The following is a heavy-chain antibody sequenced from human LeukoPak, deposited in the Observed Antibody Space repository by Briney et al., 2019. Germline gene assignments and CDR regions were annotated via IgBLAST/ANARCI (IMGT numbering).Heavy chain of an antibody. CDR3: ARQNYDFWSGPPDLFDP. CDR2: IDYSGST. CDR1: GGSISSSSYD. Sequence: NTSETLSLTCTVSGGSISSSSYDWGWIRQPPGKGLEWIVSIDYSGSTHYNPSLKTRLTISVNTSKNQFALKLSSVTAADTAVYYCARQNYDFWSGPPDLFDPWGQGTLVTVSS. D-gene: IGHD3-3*01. V-gene: IGHV4-39*01. J-gene: IGHJ5*02.